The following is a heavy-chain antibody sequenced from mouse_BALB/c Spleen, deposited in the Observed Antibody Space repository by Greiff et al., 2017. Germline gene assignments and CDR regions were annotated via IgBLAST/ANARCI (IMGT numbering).Heavy chain of an antibody. CDR3: ARSYCGDY. D-gene: IGHD2-10*01. Sequence: VKLVESGPELVKPGASVKMSCKASGYTFTDYVISWVKQRTGQGLEWIGEIYPGSGSTYYNEKFKGKATLTADKSSNTAYMQLSSLTSEDSAVYFCARSYCGDYWGQGTSVTVSS. J-gene: IGHJ4*01. V-gene: IGHV1-77*01. CDR2: IYPGSGST. CDR1: GYTFTDYV.